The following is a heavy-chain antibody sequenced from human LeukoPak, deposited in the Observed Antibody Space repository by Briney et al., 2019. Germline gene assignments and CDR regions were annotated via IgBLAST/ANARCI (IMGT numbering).Heavy chain of an antibody. D-gene: IGHD2-2*01. CDR1: GFTFSSYA. CDR3: AKDPRRPYCSSTSCFPDY. J-gene: IGHJ4*02. Sequence: PGGSLRLSCAASGFTFSSYAMSWVRQAPGKGLEWVSAISGSGGSTYYADSVKGRFTISRDNSKNTLYLQMNSLRAEDTAVYYCAKDPRRPYCSSTSCFPDYWGQGALVTVSS. CDR2: ISGSGGST. V-gene: IGHV3-23*01.